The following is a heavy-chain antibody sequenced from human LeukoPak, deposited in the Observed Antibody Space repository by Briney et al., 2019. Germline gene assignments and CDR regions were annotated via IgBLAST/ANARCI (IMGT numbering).Heavy chain of an antibody. CDR2: MNPNSGNT. V-gene: IGHV1-8*01. CDR3: ARAARILRYFDWPDY. Sequence: ASVKVSCKASGYTFTSYDINWVRQATGQGLEWMGWMNPNSGNTGYAQKFQGRVTMTRNTSISTAYMELSRLRSDDTAVYYCARAARILRYFDWPDYWGQGTLVTVSS. J-gene: IGHJ4*02. CDR1: GYTFTSYD. D-gene: IGHD3-9*01.